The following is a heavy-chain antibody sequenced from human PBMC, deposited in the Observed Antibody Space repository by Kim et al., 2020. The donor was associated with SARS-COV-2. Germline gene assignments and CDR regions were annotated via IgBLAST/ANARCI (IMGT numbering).Heavy chain of an antibody. V-gene: IGHV1-46*01. CDR1: GYTFTSYY. D-gene: IGHD3-16*01. CDR3: ARDVSRGGMYCGMDV. J-gene: IGHJ6*02. Sequence: ASVKVSCKASGYTFTSYYMHWVRQAPGQGLEGMGIINPSGGSTSYAQKFQDIVPMNRDTSTSTVYMELSSLRSEDTAVYYCARDVSRGGMYCGMDVWSQGTSVTVSS. CDR2: INPSGGST.